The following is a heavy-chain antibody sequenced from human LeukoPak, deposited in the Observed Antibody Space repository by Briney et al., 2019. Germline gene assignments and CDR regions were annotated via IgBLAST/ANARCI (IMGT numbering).Heavy chain of an antibody. J-gene: IGHJ4*02. CDR1: GGSISSYY. CDR3: ARDRRDGFFDY. CDR2: IYYSGST. Sequence: SETLSLTCTVSGGSISSYYWSWIRQPPGKGLEWIGYIYYSGSTNYNPSLKSRVTISVDTSKNQFSLKLSYVTAADTAVYYCARDRRDGFFDYWGQGTLVTVSS. D-gene: IGHD5-24*01. V-gene: IGHV4-59*01.